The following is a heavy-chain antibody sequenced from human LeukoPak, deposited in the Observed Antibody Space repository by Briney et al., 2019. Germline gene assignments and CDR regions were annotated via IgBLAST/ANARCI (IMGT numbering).Heavy chain of an antibody. CDR1: GGSISSSSYY. CDR3: ARQYFDL. V-gene: IGHV4-39*07. J-gene: IGHJ2*01. CDR2: IYYSGRH. Sequence: SETLSLTCTVSGGSISSSSYYWGWIRQPPGKGLEWIGSIYYSGRHYYNPSLKSRVTISVDTSKNQFSLKLSSVTAADTSVYYCARQYFDLWGRGTLVTVSS.